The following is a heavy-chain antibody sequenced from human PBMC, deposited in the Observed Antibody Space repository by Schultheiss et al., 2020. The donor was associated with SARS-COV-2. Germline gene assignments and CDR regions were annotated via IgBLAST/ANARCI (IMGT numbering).Heavy chain of an antibody. CDR2: INSDGSST. D-gene: IGHD5-18*01. CDR1: GFTFSSYW. V-gene: IGHV3-74*01. CDR3: ARGESQLWFEGNRLDY. Sequence: GESLKISCAASGFTFSSYWMHWVRQAPGKGLVWVSRINSDGSSTSYADSVKGRFTISRDNSKNTLYLQMNSLRAEDTAVYYCARGESQLWFEGNRLDYWGQGTLVTVSS. J-gene: IGHJ4*02.